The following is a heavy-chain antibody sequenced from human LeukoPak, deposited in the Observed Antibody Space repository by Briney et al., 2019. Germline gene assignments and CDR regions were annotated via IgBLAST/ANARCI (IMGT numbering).Heavy chain of an antibody. CDR3: ARAVVINFYYYYMDV. J-gene: IGHJ6*03. CDR2: ISSSSSYI. V-gene: IGHV3-21*04. D-gene: IGHD2-21*01. CDR1: GFTFSSYS. Sequence: TGGSLRLSCAASGFTFSSYSMNWVRQAPGKGLEWVSSISSSSSYIYYADSVKGRFTISRDNAKNSLYLQMNSLRAEDTAFYYCARAVVINFYYYYMDVWGKGTTVTVSS.